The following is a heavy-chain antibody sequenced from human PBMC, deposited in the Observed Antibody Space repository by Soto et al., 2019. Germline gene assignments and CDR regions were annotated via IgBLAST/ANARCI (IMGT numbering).Heavy chain of an antibody. J-gene: IGHJ4*02. D-gene: IGHD6-19*01. V-gene: IGHV1-69*13. CDR2: IIPIYGAA. Sequence: GASVKVSCKPSGDNFNTYTITWVRQAPGQGLEWMGGIIPIYGAASYAQKFQDRVTITADGSTNTVYMELSSLTSEDTALYYCAARVSVAGPAIDYWGQGTRVTVSS. CDR3: AARVSVAGPAIDY. CDR1: GDNFNTYT.